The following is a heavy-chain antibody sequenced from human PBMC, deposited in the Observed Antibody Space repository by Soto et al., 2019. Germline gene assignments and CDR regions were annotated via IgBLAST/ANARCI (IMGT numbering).Heavy chain of an antibody. CDR1: GHTFTDNN. D-gene: IGHD3-16*01. V-gene: IGHV1-2*02. CDR3: ARDWGVAAPTYYFDF. J-gene: IGHJ4*02. Sequence: ASVEVSCKASGHTFTDNNMHWVRQAPGQGPEWMGWINPNSGATRYAQKFQGRVTMTRDTSISTAYMELSRLTSDDTAVYYCARDWGVAAPTYYFDFWGQGTLVTVSS. CDR2: INPNSGAT.